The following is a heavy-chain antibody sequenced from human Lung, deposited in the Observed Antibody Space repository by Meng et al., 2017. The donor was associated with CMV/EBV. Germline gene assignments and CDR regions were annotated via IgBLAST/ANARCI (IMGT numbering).Heavy chain of an antibody. CDR2: INPNSGGT. Sequence: ASXXVSXKASGYTFTGYYMHWVRQAPGQGLEWMGWINPNSGGTNYAQKFQGRVTMTRDTSISTAYMELSRLRSDDTAVYYCAGGLYDFWSGYYYYGMDVWGQGXTATFSS. CDR1: GYTFTGYY. V-gene: IGHV1-2*02. CDR3: AGGLYDFWSGYYYYGMDV. J-gene: IGHJ6*02. D-gene: IGHD3-3*01.